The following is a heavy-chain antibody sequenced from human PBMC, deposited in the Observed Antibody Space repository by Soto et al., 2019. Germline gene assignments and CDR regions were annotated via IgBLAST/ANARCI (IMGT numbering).Heavy chain of an antibody. CDR2: IAPSVGST. J-gene: IGHJ3*02. Sequence: QVQLVQSGAEVKKPGASVKVSCKASGYIFTSHYMHWMRQAPGQGLEWMGFIAPSVGSTTYAQKFQGRVTMTRDTSSSSVYMGLSSLRSEDTAMYYCASEKGGFDIWGQGTVVTVSS. V-gene: IGHV1-46*01. D-gene: IGHD2-15*01. CDR3: ASEKGGFDI. CDR1: GYIFTSHY.